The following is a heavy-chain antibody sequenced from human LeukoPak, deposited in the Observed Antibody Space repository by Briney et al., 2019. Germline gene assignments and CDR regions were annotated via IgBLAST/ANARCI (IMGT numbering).Heavy chain of an antibody. CDR3: ARHVHGGYYDGMDV. CDR1: DYSFTNYW. V-gene: IGHV5-51*01. J-gene: IGHJ6*02. CDR2: IYPDDSDT. Sequence: GESLKISCKGSDYSFTNYWIGWVRQMPGKVLEWMGVIYPDDSDTRYSPSFRGHVTISADKSISTAYLQWSSLKASDTAMYYCARHVHGGYYDGMDVWGQGTPVTVSS. D-gene: IGHD3-10*01.